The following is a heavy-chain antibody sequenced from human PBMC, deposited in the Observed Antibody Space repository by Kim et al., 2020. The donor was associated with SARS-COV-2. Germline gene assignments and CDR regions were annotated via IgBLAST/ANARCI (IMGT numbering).Heavy chain of an antibody. CDR3: AKERVVEAVAVVTDY. V-gene: IGHV3-30*18. D-gene: IGHD6-19*01. CDR2: ISYDGSNK. J-gene: IGHJ4*02. Sequence: GGSLRLSCAASGFTFSSYGMHWVRQAPGKGLEWVAVISYDGSNKYYADSVKGRFTISRDNSKNTLYLQMNSLRAEDTAVYYCAKERVVEAVAVVTDYWGQGTLVTVSS. CDR1: GFTFSSYG.